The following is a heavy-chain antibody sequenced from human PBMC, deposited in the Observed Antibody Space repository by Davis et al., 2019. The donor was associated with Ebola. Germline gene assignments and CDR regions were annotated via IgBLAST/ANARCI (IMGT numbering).Heavy chain of an antibody. V-gene: IGHV3-43*02. CDR2: ISGDGGST. J-gene: IGHJ4*02. CDR1: GFTFDDYA. Sequence: GESLKISCAASGFTFDDYAMHWVRQAPGKGLEWVSLISGDGGSTYYADSVKGRFTISRDNSKNSLYLRMNSLRTEDTALYYCAKDIGNYDFWSGWFDYWGQGTLVTVSS. CDR3: AKDIGNYDFWSGWFDY. D-gene: IGHD3-3*01.